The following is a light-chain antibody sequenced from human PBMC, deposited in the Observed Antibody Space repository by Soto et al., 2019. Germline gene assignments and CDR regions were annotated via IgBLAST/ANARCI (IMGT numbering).Light chain of an antibody. Sequence: QSVLTQPASVSGSPGQSIAISCTGTSSDVGGYNYVSRYQQHPGKAPKLMIYDVNNRPSGVSNRFSGSKSGNTASLTISGLQAEDEADYYCCSYTTSSTYVFGTGTKVTV. CDR3: CSYTTSSTYV. V-gene: IGLV2-14*03. CDR2: DVN. CDR1: SSDVGGYNY. J-gene: IGLJ1*01.